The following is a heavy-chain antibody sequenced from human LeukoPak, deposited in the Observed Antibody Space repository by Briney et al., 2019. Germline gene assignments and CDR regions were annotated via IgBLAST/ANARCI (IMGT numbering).Heavy chain of an antibody. CDR1: GYSIGSGYY. CDR2: IYHSGST. D-gene: IGHD4-11*01. Sequence: PSETLSLTCAVSGYSIGSGYYWGWIRQPPGKGLEWIGSIYHSGSTYYNPSLKSRVTISVDTSKNQFSLKLSSVTAADTAVYYCARHAYSNYLLDYWGQGTLVTVTS. J-gene: IGHJ4*02. V-gene: IGHV4-38-2*01. CDR3: ARHAYSNYLLDY.